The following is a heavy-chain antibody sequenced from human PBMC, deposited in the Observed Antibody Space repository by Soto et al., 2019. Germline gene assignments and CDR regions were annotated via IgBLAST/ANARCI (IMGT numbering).Heavy chain of an antibody. CDR3: ARERQLALDY. V-gene: IGHV3-21*06. J-gene: IGHJ4*02. CDR2: ISGSSTNI. Sequence: GGSLRLSCAASGFTFSSYSMNWFRQAPGKGLEWVSSISGSSTNIYYADSVKGRFTISRDNAKNSLYLQMNSLRAEDTAVYYCARERQLALDYWGQGTLVTAPQ. CDR1: GFTFSSYS. D-gene: IGHD6-13*01.